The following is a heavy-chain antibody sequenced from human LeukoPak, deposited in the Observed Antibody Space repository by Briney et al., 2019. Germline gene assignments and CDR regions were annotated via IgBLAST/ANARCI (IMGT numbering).Heavy chain of an antibody. CDR3: ARAGGSSDY. D-gene: IGHD2-15*01. Sequence: SETLSLTCTVSGGSISSYYWSWIRQPPGKGLEWIGEIYHSGSTNYNPSLKSRVTISVDKSKNQFSLKLSSVTAADTAIYYCARAGGSSDYWGQGTLVTVSS. J-gene: IGHJ4*02. CDR1: GGSISSYY. CDR2: IYHSGST. V-gene: IGHV4-59*12.